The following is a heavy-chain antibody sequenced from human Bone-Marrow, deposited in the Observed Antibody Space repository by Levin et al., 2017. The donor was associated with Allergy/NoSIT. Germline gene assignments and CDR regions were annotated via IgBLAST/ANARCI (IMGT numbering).Heavy chain of an antibody. V-gene: IGHV1-8*01. J-gene: IGHJ6*02. CDR1: GYTFTSYD. D-gene: IGHD3-16*01. Sequence: RASVKVSCKASGYTFTSYDINWVRQATGQGLEWMGWMNPNSGNTGYAQKFQGRVTMTRNTSISTAYMELSSLRSEDAAGDDCARGMGGGMDVWGQGTTVTVSS. CDR2: MNPNSGNT. CDR3: ARGMGGGMDV.